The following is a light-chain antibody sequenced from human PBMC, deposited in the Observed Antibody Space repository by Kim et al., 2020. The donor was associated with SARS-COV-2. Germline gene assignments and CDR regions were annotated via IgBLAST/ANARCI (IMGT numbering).Light chain of an antibody. CDR3: QQYNSYSQT. J-gene: IGKJ1*01. V-gene: IGKV1-5*01. Sequence: GDRVTITCRASQSISSWLAWYQQKPGKAPKLLIYDASSLESGVPSRFSGSGSGTEFTLTISSLQPDDFATYYCQQYNSYSQTFGQGTNVDIK. CDR2: DAS. CDR1: QSISSW.